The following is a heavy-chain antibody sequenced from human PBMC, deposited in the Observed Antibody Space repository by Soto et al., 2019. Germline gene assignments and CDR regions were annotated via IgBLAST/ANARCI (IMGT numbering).Heavy chain of an antibody. CDR1: GGSISSGGYS. CDR2: IYHSGST. J-gene: IGHJ4*02. Sequence: QLQLQESGSGLVKPSQTLSLTCAVSGGSISSGGYSWNWIRQPPGKGLEWIGYIYHSGSTYYNPSLRSRVTRXXXRXXNQFSLKLSSVTAADTAVYYCASSHAGAHITAAVHWGQGTLVTVSS. V-gene: IGHV4-30-2*01. CDR3: ASSHAGAHITAAVH. D-gene: IGHD6-13*01.